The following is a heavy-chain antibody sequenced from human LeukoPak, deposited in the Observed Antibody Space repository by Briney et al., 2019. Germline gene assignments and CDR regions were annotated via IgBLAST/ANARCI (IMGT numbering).Heavy chain of an antibody. J-gene: IGHJ4*02. D-gene: IGHD2-2*01. Sequence: SETLSLTCTVSGGSVSSGSYYWSWIRQPPGKGLEWIGYIYYSGSTNYNPSLKSRVTISVDTSKNQFSLKLSSVTAADTAVYYRARETMDYCSSTSCYAVGLFDYWGQGTLVTVSS. CDR1: GGSVSSGSYY. CDR3: ARETMDYCSSTSCYAVGLFDY. V-gene: IGHV4-61*01. CDR2: IYYSGST.